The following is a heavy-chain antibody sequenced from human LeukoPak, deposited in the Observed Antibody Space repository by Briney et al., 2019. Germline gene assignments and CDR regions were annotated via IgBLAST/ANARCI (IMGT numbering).Heavy chain of an antibody. CDR1: GGSISSYY. V-gene: IGHV4-59*01. D-gene: IGHD4-11*01. Sequence: SETLSLTCTVSGGSISSYYWSWIRQPPGKGLEWIGYLYYSGSTNYNPSLTSRVTISVDTSKNQFSLKLSSVTAADTALYYCARVSGVTTGSHWFDPWGQGTLVTVSS. CDR3: ARVSGVTTGSHWFDP. J-gene: IGHJ5*02. CDR2: LYYSGST.